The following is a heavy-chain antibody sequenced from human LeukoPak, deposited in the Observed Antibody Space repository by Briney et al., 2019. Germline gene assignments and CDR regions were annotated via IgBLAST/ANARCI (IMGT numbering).Heavy chain of an antibody. Sequence: GGSQRLSCAASGFTFSSYWMHWVRQAPGKGLEWVANINQDGSEKYYVDTVRGRFTISRDNAENSLYLQMNSLRAEDTAVYYCVRAIGANVSYWGQGTLVTVSS. J-gene: IGHJ4*02. V-gene: IGHV3-7*03. CDR3: VRAIGANVSY. CDR1: GFTFSSYW. D-gene: IGHD3-10*01. CDR2: INQDGSEK.